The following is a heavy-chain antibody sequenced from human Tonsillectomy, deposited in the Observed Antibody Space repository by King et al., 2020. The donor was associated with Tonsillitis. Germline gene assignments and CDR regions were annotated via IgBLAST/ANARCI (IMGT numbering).Heavy chain of an antibody. Sequence: VQLVESGGGLVQPGGSLRLSCAASGFTFSSYAMNWVRQAPGKGLEWVSVIYTGGSSTFYADSVKGRFTVSRDNSKNTLYLQINRLRAEDTTLYYCANAQVIIPSSKVDDAFDIWGQGTLVTVAS. CDR1: GFTFSSYA. V-gene: IGHV3-23*03. CDR3: ANAQVIIPSSKVDDAFDI. D-gene: IGHD2-2*01. J-gene: IGHJ3*02. CDR2: IYTGGSST.